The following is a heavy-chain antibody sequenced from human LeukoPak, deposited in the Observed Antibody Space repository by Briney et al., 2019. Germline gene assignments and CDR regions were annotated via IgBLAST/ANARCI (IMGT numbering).Heavy chain of an antibody. CDR3: ARNWRDNADFHAFDV. CDR1: GFTFSTYA. D-gene: IGHD4-17*01. Sequence: GGSLRLSCAASGFTFSTYALSWVRQAPKKGLEWVSGFSGKGGPAYYAESVKGRFTISRDNFKNTLYLQMNTLRADGTAVYYCARNWRDNADFHAFDVWGQGTMVTVSS. V-gene: IGHV3-23*01. J-gene: IGHJ3*01. CDR2: FSGKGGPA.